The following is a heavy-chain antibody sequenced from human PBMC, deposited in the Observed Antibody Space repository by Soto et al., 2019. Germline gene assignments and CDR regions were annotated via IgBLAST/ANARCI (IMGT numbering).Heavy chain of an antibody. Sequence: SETLSLTCTVSGDSITSDKYYWGWIRQHPGKGLEWIAYIYYNGSTYYNPSLKSRVTISVDTSKNHFSLKLSSVTAADTAVYYCAKHLGESYFDCWGQGTLVTVSS. CDR2: IYYNGST. J-gene: IGHJ4*02. CDR3: AKHLGESYFDC. CDR1: GDSITSDKYY. V-gene: IGHV4-39*01.